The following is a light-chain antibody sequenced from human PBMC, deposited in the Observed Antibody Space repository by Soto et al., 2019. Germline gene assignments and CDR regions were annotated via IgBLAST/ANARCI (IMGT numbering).Light chain of an antibody. CDR1: SSDVGGYNY. Sequence: QSALTQPASVSGSPGQSITISCTGTSSDVGGYNYVSWYQQYPGKAPKLMIYDVSGRPSGVSNRFSGSKSGNTASPTISGLQAEDEADYYCSSYTSSSLGVVFGGGTKLTVL. CDR2: DVS. J-gene: IGLJ2*01. CDR3: SSYTSSSLGVV. V-gene: IGLV2-14*03.